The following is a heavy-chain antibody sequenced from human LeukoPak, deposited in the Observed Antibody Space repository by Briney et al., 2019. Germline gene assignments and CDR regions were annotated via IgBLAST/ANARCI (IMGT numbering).Heavy chain of an antibody. CDR1: GYTFTGYY. D-gene: IGHD2-15*01. V-gene: IGHV1-18*04. CDR2: ISAYNGNT. J-gene: IGHJ4*02. CDR3: ARAVAATPFDY. Sequence: ASVKVSCKASGYTFTGYYMHWVRQAPGQGLEWMGWISAYNGNTNYAQNLQGRVTMTTDTSTSTAYMELRSLRSDDTAVYSCARAVAATPFDYWGQGTLVTVSS.